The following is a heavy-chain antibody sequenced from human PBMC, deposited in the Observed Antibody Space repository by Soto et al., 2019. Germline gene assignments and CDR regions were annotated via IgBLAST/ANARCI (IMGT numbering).Heavy chain of an antibody. Sequence: QVQLQESGPGLLKPSETMSLTCTVSGGSIRNYYWSWIRQPPGKGLAWIGFKHYSGSSSYKPSLKRRVTMSVDPSKNQVSRNVSYVTAADTAVYYCARHYGLEYRYWYFDLWGRGTMVTVSS. CDR1: GGSIRNYY. CDR2: KHYSGSS. J-gene: IGHJ2*01. V-gene: IGHV4-59*08. D-gene: IGHD3-3*01. CDR3: ARHYGLEYRYWYFDL.